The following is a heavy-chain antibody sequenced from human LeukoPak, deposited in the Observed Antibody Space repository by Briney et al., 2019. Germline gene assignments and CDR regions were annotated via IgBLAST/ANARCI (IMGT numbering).Heavy chain of an antibody. CDR3: ARSRRGSSWHIGDLDY. CDR1: GGIFRSYA. D-gene: IGHD6-13*01. Sequence: SVKVSCKVSGGIFRSYAISWVRQTRGQGLGREGGIIPIYRTAKYAQKYQDRVTITADESTTTAYMELSSLTSDDTAVYYCARSRRGSSWHIGDLDYWGQGSLVTVSS. V-gene: IGHV1-69*13. J-gene: IGHJ4*02. CDR2: IIPIYRTA.